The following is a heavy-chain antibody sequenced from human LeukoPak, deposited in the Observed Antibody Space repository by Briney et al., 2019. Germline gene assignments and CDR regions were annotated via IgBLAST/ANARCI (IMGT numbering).Heavy chain of an antibody. CDR3: ASYYDILTGYYSRDAFDI. J-gene: IGHJ3*02. D-gene: IGHD3-9*01. Sequence: GGSLRLSCAASGFTFSSYAMSWVRQAPGKGLEWVSAISGSGGSTYYADSVKGRFTISRDNSKNTLYLQMNSLRAEDTAVYYCASYYDILTGYYSRDAFDIRGQGTMVTVSS. V-gene: IGHV3-23*01. CDR2: ISGSGGST. CDR1: GFTFSSYA.